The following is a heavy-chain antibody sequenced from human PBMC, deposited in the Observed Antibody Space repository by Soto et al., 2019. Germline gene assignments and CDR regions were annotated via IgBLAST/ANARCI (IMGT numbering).Heavy chain of an antibody. V-gene: IGHV1-2*04. Sequence: GASVKISCKASGYTVTSYEINWVRQATGQGLEWMGWINPNSGGTNYAQKFQGWVTMTRDTSISTAYMELSRLRSDDTAVYYCASSRLPNHGMDVWGQGTTVTVSS. CDR1: GYTVTSYE. J-gene: IGHJ6*02. CDR3: ASSRLPNHGMDV. D-gene: IGHD2-15*01. CDR2: INPNSGGT.